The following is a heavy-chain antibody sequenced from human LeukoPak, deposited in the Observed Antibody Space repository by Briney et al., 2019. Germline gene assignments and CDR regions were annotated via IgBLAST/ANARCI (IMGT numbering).Heavy chain of an antibody. CDR1: GFTFSSYG. Sequence: PGGPLRLSCAASGFTFSSYGMHWVRQAPGKGLEWVAVIWYDGSNKYYADSVKGRFTISRDNSKNTLYLQMNSLRAEDTAVYYCARDARGYSYGDNFDYWGQGTLVTVSS. J-gene: IGHJ4*02. CDR2: IWYDGSNK. D-gene: IGHD5-18*01. V-gene: IGHV3-33*01. CDR3: ARDARGYSYGDNFDY.